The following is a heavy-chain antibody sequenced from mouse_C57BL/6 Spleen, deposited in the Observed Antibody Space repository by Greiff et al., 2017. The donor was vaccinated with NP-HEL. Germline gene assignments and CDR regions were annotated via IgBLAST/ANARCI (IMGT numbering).Heavy chain of an antibody. J-gene: IGHJ2*01. CDR3: ARDGFGDGSSLDY. V-gene: IGHV1-26*01. Sequence: EVQLQQSGPELVKPGASVKISCKASGYTFTDYYMNWVKQSHGKSLEWIGDINPNNGGTSYNQKFKGKATLTVDKSSSTAYMELRSLTSEDSAVYYCARDGFGDGSSLDYWGQGTTLTVSS. CDR1: GYTFTDYY. CDR2: INPNNGGT. D-gene: IGHD1-1*01.